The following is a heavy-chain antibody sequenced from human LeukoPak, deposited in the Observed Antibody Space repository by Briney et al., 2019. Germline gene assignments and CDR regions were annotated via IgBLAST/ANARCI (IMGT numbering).Heavy chain of an antibody. J-gene: IGHJ5*02. D-gene: IGHD2-15*01. CDR1: GFTFSSYA. CDR2: ISGSGSST. CDR3: AKEAFVVVVAASESDWFDP. V-gene: IGHV3-23*01. Sequence: GGSLRLSCAASGFTFSSYAMSWVRQAPGKGLEWVSAISGSGSSTYYADSVKGRFTTSRDNSKNTLYLQMNSLRAEDTAVYYCAKEAFVVVVAASESDWFDPWGQGTLVTVSS.